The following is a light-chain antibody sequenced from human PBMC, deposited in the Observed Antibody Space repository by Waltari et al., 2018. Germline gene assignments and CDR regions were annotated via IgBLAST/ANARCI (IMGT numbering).Light chain of an antibody. CDR3: QAWDSVVV. CDR2: QDS. CDR1: TLGDKY. J-gene: IGLJ2*01. Sequence: SYHLPQPPSLSLSPGQTPTITCSGDTLGDKYACWYQQKPGQSPVLVIYQDSKRPSGIPERFSGSNSGNTATLTISGTQAMDEADYYCQAWDSVVVFGGGTKLTVL. V-gene: IGLV3-1*01.